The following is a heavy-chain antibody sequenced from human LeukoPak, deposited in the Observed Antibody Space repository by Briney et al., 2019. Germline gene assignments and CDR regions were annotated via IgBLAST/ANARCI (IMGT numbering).Heavy chain of an antibody. Sequence: GASVKVSCKASGYTFTSYGISWVRQAPGQGLEWMGWISAYNGNTNYAQKLQGRVTMTTDTSTSTAYMELRSLRSDDTAVYYCARDLIDSSGYYQGDYWGQGTLVTVSS. J-gene: IGHJ4*02. CDR1: GYTFTSYG. CDR2: ISAYNGNT. CDR3: ARDLIDSSGYYQGDY. D-gene: IGHD3-22*01. V-gene: IGHV1-18*01.